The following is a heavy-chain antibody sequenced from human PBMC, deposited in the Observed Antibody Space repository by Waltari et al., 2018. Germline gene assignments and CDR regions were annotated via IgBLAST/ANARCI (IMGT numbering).Heavy chain of an antibody. CDR3: ATYIGASLGTAAFDV. J-gene: IGHJ3*01. V-gene: IGHV4-39*01. CDR2: ISYIGAT. D-gene: IGHD5-12*01. CDR1: GVTITANRPY. Sequence: QLQLRESGPGLVKTSETLSLSCSVSGVTITANRPYSGWIRQPPGQGLEWIATISYIGATYYSPSLKSRVTLSRDTSKNQLSLKVDSVTAADTAVYYCATYIGASLGTAAFDVWGQGTMVTVSS.